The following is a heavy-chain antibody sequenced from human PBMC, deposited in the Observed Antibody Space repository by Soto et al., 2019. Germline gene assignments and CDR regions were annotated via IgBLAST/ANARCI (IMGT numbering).Heavy chain of an antibody. Sequence: QITLKESGPTLVKPTQTLTLTCTFSGFSLSTIGVGVGWIRQPPGKALEWLALIYWDDDKSYSPSLKSRITVTKDTSKNKVVLTMTNMDPVDTATYYCVQSRCGGDCLQSYSSHSYYGLDVWGQGTTVTVSS. CDR3: VQSRCGGDCLQSYSSHSYYGLDV. J-gene: IGHJ6*02. CDR1: GFSLSTIGVG. V-gene: IGHV2-5*02. D-gene: IGHD2-21*02. CDR2: IYWDDDK.